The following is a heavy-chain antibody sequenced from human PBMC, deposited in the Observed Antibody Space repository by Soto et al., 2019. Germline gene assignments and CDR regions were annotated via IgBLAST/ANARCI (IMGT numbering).Heavy chain of an antibody. CDR3: ATEMGATQGPFDN. Sequence: GGSLRLSCVVSVFPFGANAMSWVRQAPGKGLEWVSGLSNTGRRTSYADSVKCRFNISRDNSENTVYLQMNSLRVEDTAVYYCATEMGATQGPFDNWGQGTLVTVSS. V-gene: IGHV3-23*01. CDR2: LSNTGRRT. D-gene: IGHD1-26*01. J-gene: IGHJ4*02. CDR1: VFPFGANA.